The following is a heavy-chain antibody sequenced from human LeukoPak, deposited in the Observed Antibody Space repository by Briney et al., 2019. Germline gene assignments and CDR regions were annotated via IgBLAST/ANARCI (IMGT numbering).Heavy chain of an antibody. J-gene: IGHJ2*01. Sequence: GGSLRLSCAASGFTFSSYSMNWVRQAPGEGLEWVSSISSSSAYIYYADSMKGRFTISRDNAKRLLFLQMNSLRAENTAVYYCARAIAVTPWYFDLWGRGTLVTVSS. V-gene: IGHV3-21*01. CDR2: ISSSSAYI. CDR1: GFTFSSYS. D-gene: IGHD6-19*01. CDR3: ARAIAVTPWYFDL.